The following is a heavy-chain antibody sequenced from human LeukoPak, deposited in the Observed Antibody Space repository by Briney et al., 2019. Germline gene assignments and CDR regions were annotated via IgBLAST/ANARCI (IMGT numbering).Heavy chain of an antibody. J-gene: IGHJ4*02. D-gene: IGHD4-17*01. Sequence: GGSLRLSCAASGFTFSSYSMNWVRQAPGKGLEWVSYISSSSSTIYYADSVKGRFTISRDNSKNTLYLQMNSLRAEDTAVYYCARDEYGERDYWGQGTLVTVSS. CDR3: ARDEYGERDY. V-gene: IGHV3-48*01. CDR1: GFTFSSYS. CDR2: ISSSSSTI.